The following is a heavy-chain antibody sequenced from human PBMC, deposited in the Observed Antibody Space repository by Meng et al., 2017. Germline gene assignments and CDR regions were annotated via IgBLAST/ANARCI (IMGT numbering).Heavy chain of an antibody. CDR2: IYWNDDK. V-gene: IGHV2-5*01. Sequence: SGPTLVKPTQTLTLTCTFSGFSLSTSGVGVGWIRQPPGKALEWLALIYWNDDKRYSPSLKSRLTITKDTSKNQVVLTMTNMDPVDTATYYCAHRPSGSYSEDEYYFDYWGQGTPVTVSS. D-gene: IGHD1-26*01. J-gene: IGHJ4*02. CDR1: GFSLSTSGVG. CDR3: AHRPSGSYSEDEYYFDY.